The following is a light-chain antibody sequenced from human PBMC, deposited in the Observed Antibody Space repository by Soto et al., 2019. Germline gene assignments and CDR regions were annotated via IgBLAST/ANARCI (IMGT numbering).Light chain of an antibody. Sequence: SYELAQPPSVSVSPGQTARITCSGDALPEKYAYWYQQKSGQAPVLVIYEDTERPSGIPERFSGSSSGTMATLTISGAQVQDEADYYCYSTDSTGDHGVFGTGTKLTVL. CDR2: EDT. CDR1: ALPEKY. V-gene: IGLV3-10*01. J-gene: IGLJ1*01. CDR3: YSTDSTGDHGV.